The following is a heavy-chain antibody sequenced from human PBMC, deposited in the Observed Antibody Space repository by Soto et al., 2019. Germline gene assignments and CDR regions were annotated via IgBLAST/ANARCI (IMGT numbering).Heavy chain of an antibody. CDR3: ATHSLGTSSPPYFDN. J-gene: IGHJ4*02. CDR1: GGTFSGYA. D-gene: IGHD2-15*01. CDR2: FAPLFGST. Sequence: QVQLVQSGAEVKKPGAPVKVSCQASGGTFSGYALTWVRQAPGQGLEWMGEFAPLFGSTNYAQKFAGRITIIADESTSTCYMGLRTRRSEHTAVYYCATHSLGTSSPPYFDNWGQGTLVTASS. V-gene: IGHV1-69*01.